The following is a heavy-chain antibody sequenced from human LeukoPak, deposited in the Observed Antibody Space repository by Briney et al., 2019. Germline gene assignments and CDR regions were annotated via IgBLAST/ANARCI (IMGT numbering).Heavy chain of an antibody. CDR1: GGSISSGGYS. V-gene: IGHV4-30-2*01. D-gene: IGHD6-13*01. CDR2: IYHSGST. CDR3: ARDRGYSSSWYQNWFDP. J-gene: IGHJ5*02. Sequence: SQTLSLTCAVSGGSISSGGYSWSWIRQPPGKGLEWIGYIYHSGSTYYNPSLNSRVTISVDRSKNQFSLKLSSVTAADTAVYYCARDRGYSSSWYQNWFDPWGQGTLVTVSS.